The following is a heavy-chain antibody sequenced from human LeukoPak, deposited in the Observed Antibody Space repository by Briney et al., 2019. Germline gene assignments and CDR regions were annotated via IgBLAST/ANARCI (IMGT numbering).Heavy chain of an antibody. CDR1: GFTFSSYS. CDR3: ARGYYDSSGYYPGGY. J-gene: IGHJ4*02. V-gene: IGHV3-21*01. D-gene: IGHD3-22*01. Sequence: GGSLRLSCAASGFTFSSYSMNWVRQAPGKGLEWVSSISSSSSYIYYEDSVKGRFTISRDNAKNSLYLQMNSLRAEDTAVYYCARGYYDSSGYYPGGYWGQGTLVTVSS. CDR2: ISSSSSYI.